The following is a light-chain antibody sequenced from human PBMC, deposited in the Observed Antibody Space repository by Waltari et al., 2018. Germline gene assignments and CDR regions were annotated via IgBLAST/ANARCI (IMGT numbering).Light chain of an antibody. Sequence: NVLTQSPGTLSLSPGERATLSCRASQSVSNNYLAWFQQQPGQAPRLLIYGVSSRATGIPDRFSGSGSGTDFTLTISRLEPEDSAVYFCHLYGSARTFGGGTKVEIK. CDR2: GVS. V-gene: IGKV3-20*01. J-gene: IGKJ4*01. CDR3: HLYGSART. CDR1: QSVSNNY.